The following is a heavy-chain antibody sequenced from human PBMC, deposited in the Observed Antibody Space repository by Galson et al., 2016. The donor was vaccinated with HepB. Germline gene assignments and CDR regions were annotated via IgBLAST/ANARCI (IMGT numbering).Heavy chain of an antibody. V-gene: IGHV4-39*01. D-gene: IGHD6-19*01. CDR1: GGSISSSSYY. CDR2: FFYSGST. CDR3: ASPYLSGWYYFDN. J-gene: IGHJ4*02. Sequence: SETLSLTCTVSGGSISSSSYYLGWIRQPPGKGLEWIGSFFYSGSTYYNPSLKSRVTISVDTSKNQFSLRLSSVTAADTAVYYCASPYLSGWYYFDNWGQGTLVTVSS.